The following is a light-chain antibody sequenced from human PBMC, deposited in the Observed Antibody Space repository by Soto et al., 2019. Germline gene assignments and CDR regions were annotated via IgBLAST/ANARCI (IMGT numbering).Light chain of an antibody. CDR1: QSVLYSSNNKHY. CDR2: WAS. Sequence: DIVMTQSPDSLAVSLGERATINCKSSQSVLYSSNNKHYLARYQQKPGQPPKLLIYWASTRESGVPDRFSGSGSGTDFTLTISSLQAEDVAVYYCQQYYSTPWTFGQGTKVEIK. CDR3: QQYYSTPWT. V-gene: IGKV4-1*01. J-gene: IGKJ1*01.